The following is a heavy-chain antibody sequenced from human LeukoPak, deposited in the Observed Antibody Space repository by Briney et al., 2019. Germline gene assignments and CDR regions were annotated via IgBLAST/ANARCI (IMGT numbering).Heavy chain of an antibody. J-gene: IGHJ6*04. CDR3: AELGITMIGGV. V-gene: IGHV3-7*01. CDR2: IKPDGSQK. CDR1: GFTFSDYW. Sequence: GGSLRLSCAASGFTFSDYWMSWVRQIPGKGLEWVANIKPDGSQKYYVDSVKGRFTISRDNAQSSLYLQMNSLRAEDTAVYYCAELGITMIGGVWGKGTTVTISS. D-gene: IGHD3-10*02.